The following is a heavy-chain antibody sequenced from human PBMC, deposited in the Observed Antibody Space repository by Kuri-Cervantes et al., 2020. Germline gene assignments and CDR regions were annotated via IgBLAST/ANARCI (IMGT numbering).Heavy chain of an antibody. CDR1: GFTFSSYT. J-gene: IGHJ6*03. D-gene: IGHD3-10*01. CDR3: ARWEGYYGSGSYSYYMDV. V-gene: IGHV3-21*01. Sequence: GGSLRLSCAASGFTFSSYTMNWVRQAPGKGLEWVSSISSSSSYISYAGSVKGRFTISRDNAKNSLYLQMNSLRAEDTAVYYCARWEGYYGSGSYSYYMDVWGKGTTVTVSS. CDR2: ISSSSSYI.